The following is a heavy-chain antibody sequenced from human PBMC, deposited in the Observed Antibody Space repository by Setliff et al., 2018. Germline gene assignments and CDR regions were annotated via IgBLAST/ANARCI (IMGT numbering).Heavy chain of an antibody. CDR3: ARTGTYRYFDH. D-gene: IGHD5-12*01. V-gene: IGHV4-39*01. J-gene: IGHJ4*02. CDR2: IYKSGIT. Sequence: PSETLSLTCTVSGDSISRSTHYWAWIRQPPGKGLEWIGNIYKSGITYYNPSLKSRVTISVDTSKNQFSLKLNSVTAADTAVYYCARTGTYRYFDHWGQGTPVTVSS. CDR1: GDSISRSTHY.